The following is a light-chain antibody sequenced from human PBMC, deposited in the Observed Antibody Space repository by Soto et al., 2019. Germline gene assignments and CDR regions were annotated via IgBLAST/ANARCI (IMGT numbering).Light chain of an antibody. CDR3: CSYAGSYTLGV. V-gene: IGLV2-11*01. CDR1: SCDVGGSTY. J-gene: IGLJ1*01. Sequence: QSALTQPRSVSGSPGQSVTISCTGTSCDVGGSTYVSWYQQHPGKAPKLMIYDVSKRPSGVPDRFSGSKSGNTASLTISGLQAEDEADYYCCSYAGSYTLGVFGTGTKVTVL. CDR2: DVS.